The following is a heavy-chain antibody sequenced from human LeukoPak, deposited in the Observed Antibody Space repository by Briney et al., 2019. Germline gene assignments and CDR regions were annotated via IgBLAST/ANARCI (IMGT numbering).Heavy chain of an antibody. Sequence: SVKVSCKASGGTFSSYAISWVRQAPGQGLEWMGGIIPIFGTANYAQKFQGRVTITADKSTSTAYMELSSLRPEDTAVYYCARRGGYSYGTFYYMDVWGKGTTVTVSS. CDR2: IIPIFGTA. CDR1: GGTFSSYA. V-gene: IGHV1-69*06. J-gene: IGHJ6*03. D-gene: IGHD5-18*01. CDR3: ARRGGYSYGTFYYMDV.